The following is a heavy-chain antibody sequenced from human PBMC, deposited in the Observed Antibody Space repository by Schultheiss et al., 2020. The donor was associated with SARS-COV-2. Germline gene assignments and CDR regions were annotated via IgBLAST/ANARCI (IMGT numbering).Heavy chain of an antibody. Sequence: SETLSLTCTMSGVSIGSSPYYGGWIRQPPGKGLEWIGSIYYSGSTYYNPSLKSRVTISVDTSKNQFSLKLSSVTAADTAVYYCARIPSTYSSRRNYYYYYYGMDVWGQGTTVTVSS. D-gene: IGHD6-13*01. CDR2: IYYSGST. CDR3: ARIPSTYSSRRNYYYYYYGMDV. J-gene: IGHJ6*02. CDR1: GVSIGSSPYY. V-gene: IGHV4-39*07.